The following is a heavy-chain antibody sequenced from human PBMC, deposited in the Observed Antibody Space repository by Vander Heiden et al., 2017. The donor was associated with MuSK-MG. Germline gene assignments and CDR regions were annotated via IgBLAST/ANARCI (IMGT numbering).Heavy chain of an antibody. CDR2: IDYSGST. V-gene: IGHV4-59*01. Sequence: VQLQESGPGLVRPSETLSLTCTVTGGSITSNYWRWAPQTPGEGLASLGYIDYSGSTNYNPSVKSRVTISRDTSKNQFSLKLSSVTAADTAVYYCARATLQNWGSVAAFDIWGQGTMVTVSS. J-gene: IGHJ3*02. CDR3: ARATLQNWGSVAAFDI. D-gene: IGHD7-27*01. CDR1: GGSITSNY.